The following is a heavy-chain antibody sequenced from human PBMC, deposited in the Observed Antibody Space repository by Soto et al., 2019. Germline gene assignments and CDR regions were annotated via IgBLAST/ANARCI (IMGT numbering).Heavy chain of an antibody. J-gene: IGHJ4*02. V-gene: IGHV3-23*01. CDR2: IGGSGDTT. CDR3: AKDWVATRRYFDH. Sequence: EVQLLESGGGLVQPGGSLRLSCAASGFRFITYAMSWVRQAPGKGPEWVSAIGGSGDTTYYADSVKGRFTISRDNSKDTLYLQMNSLRGEDTAIYYCAKDWVATRRYFDHWGQGTLVTVSS. D-gene: IGHD2-15*01. CDR1: GFRFITYA.